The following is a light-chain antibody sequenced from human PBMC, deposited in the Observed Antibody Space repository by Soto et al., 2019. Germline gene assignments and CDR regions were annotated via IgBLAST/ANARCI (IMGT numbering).Light chain of an antibody. CDR1: QSISSW. CDR2: KAA. J-gene: IGKJ3*01. Sequence: DIQMTQSPSTLSASVGDRVTITCRASQSISSWLAWYQQKPGKAPKLLIYKAASLESGVPSRFSGSGSGTEFTLTISSLQPDDFANYYCQQYSSYSGFTFGPGTKVDIK. CDR3: QQYSSYSGFT. V-gene: IGKV1-5*03.